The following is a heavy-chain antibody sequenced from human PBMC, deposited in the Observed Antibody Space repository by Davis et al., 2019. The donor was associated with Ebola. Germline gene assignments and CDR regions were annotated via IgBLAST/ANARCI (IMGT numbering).Heavy chain of an antibody. Sequence: GESLKISCAASGFTFSSYAMNWFRQAPGKGLEWLSYISPTSGAIYYADPVKGRFTISRDNAKSSVYLQMNSLRDDDTAVYYCARDGDHTGRDYRHVDSWGQGTLVTVSS. V-gene: IGHV3-48*02. CDR2: ISPTSGAI. J-gene: IGHJ4*02. D-gene: IGHD3-16*02. CDR3: ARDGDHTGRDYRHVDS. CDR1: GFTFSSYA.